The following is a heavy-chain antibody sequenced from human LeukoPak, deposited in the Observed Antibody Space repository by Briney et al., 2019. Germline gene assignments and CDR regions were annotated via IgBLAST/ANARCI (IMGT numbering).Heavy chain of an antibody. V-gene: IGHV3-53*01. D-gene: IGHD4-17*01. J-gene: IGHJ4*02. Sequence: GGSLRLSCAASDFSVGSNYMTWVRQAPGKGLEWVSLIYSVGTTFYADSVKGRFTISRDTSKNTLYLQMNSLRAEDTAVYYCATTRHGDYIYWGQGTLVTVSS. CDR2: IYSVGTT. CDR1: DFSVGSNY. CDR3: ATTRHGDYIY.